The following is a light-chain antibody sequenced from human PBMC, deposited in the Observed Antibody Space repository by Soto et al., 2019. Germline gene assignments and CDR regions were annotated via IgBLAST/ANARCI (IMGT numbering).Light chain of an antibody. Sequence: QSALTQPASVSGSPRQSITISCTGTSSDVGSYNLVSWYQQHPGKAPKLMIYEGSKRPSGVSSRFSGSKSGNTASLTISGLQAEDEADYYCCSYAGGTTFVVFGGGTKLTVL. V-gene: IGLV2-23*03. CDR2: EGS. J-gene: IGLJ3*02. CDR1: SSDVGSYNL. CDR3: CSYAGGTTFVV.